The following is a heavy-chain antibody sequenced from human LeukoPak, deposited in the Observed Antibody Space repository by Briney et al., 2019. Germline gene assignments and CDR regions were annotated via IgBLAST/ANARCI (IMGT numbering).Heavy chain of an antibody. CDR1: GYRFSSYW. D-gene: IGHD3-22*01. CDR2: IYPSDSDT. CDR3: ARRTYYDSSGSTFDY. V-gene: IGHV5-51*01. Sequence: PGESLKISCQGSGYRFSSYWIGWVRQMPGKGLEWMGIIYPSDSDTRYSPSFQGQVVMSVDESISTAYLQWSSLKASDTAMYYCARRTYYDSSGSTFDYWGQGTLVTVSS. J-gene: IGHJ4*02.